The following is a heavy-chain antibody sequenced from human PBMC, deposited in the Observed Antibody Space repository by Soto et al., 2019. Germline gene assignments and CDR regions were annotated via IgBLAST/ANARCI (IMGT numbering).Heavy chain of an antibody. Sequence: PGGSLRLSCAASGFTFSSYSMNWVRQAPGKGLEWVSYISSTSTIYYADSVKGRFTISRDNAKKSLYLQMNSLKAEDTAVYYCATSSSFDYWGQGTLVTVSS. CDR1: GFTFSSYS. D-gene: IGHD6-13*01. V-gene: IGHV3-48*01. J-gene: IGHJ4*02. CDR3: ATSSSFDY. CDR2: ISSTSTI.